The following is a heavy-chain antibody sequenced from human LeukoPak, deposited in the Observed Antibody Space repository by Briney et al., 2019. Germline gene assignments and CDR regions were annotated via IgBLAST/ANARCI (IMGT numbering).Heavy chain of an antibody. Sequence: GGSLRLSCAASGFTFSTYSMNWVRQAPGKGLEWVSSISTSSSYIYYADSVKGRFTISRDNAKNTLYLQMNSLRAEDTAVYYCARDHPLYHYYMDVWGRGTTVTVSS. CDR1: GFTFSTYS. CDR3: ARDHPLYHYYMDV. CDR2: ISTSSSYI. V-gene: IGHV3-21*01. J-gene: IGHJ6*03.